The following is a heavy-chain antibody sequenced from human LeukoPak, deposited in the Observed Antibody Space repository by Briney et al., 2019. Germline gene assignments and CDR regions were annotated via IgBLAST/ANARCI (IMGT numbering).Heavy chain of an antibody. V-gene: IGHV4-61*01. D-gene: IGHD2-15*01. CDR3: ARGVGGYCSGGSCYSGWFDP. Sequence: PSETLSLTCTVSGGSISSGSYYWSWIRQAPGKGLEWIGYIYYSGSTNYNSSLKSRVTISVDTSKNQFSLKLSSVTAADTAVYYCARGVGGYCSGGSCYSGWFDPWGQGTLVTVSS. CDR2: IYYSGST. J-gene: IGHJ5*02. CDR1: GGSISSGSYY.